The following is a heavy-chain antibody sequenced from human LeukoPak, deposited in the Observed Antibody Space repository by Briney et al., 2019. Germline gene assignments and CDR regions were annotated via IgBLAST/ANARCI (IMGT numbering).Heavy chain of an antibody. CDR1: GYTFTSYD. CDR2: IIPLFGTA. CDR3: ARVDRYHFYLDV. Sequence: SVKVSCKASGYTFTSYDINWVRQATGQGLEWMGGIIPLFGTANFAQKFQGRVTLTTDESMSTAYMELSSLISEDTAIYYCARVDRYHFYLDVWGKGTTVTVSS. J-gene: IGHJ6*03. V-gene: IGHV1-69*05.